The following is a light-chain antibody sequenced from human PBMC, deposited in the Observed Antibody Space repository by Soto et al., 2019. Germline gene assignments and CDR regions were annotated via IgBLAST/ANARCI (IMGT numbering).Light chain of an antibody. CDR3: QQYNSYSRLT. CDR1: QSISSW. J-gene: IGKJ4*01. V-gene: IGKV1-5*01. Sequence: DIQMTQSPSTLSASVGDRVTITCHASQSISSWLAWYQQKPGKAPKLLTYDASSLESGVPSRFSGSGSGTEFTLTISSLQPDDFATYYCQQYNSYSRLTFGGGTKVDIK. CDR2: DAS.